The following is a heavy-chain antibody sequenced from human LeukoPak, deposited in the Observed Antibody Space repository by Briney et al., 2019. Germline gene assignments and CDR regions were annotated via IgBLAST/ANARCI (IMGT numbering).Heavy chain of an antibody. J-gene: IGHJ4*02. CDR2: ISAYNGNT. D-gene: IGHD2-2*01. CDR3: ARQDCSSTSCYFSY. Sequence: ASVKVSCKASGYTFTSYGISWVRQAPGQGLEWMGWISAYNGNTNYAQKLQGRVTMTTDTSTSTAYMELRSLRSDDTAVYYCARQDCSSTSCYFSYWGQGTLVTVSS. V-gene: IGHV1-18*01. CDR1: GYTFTSYG.